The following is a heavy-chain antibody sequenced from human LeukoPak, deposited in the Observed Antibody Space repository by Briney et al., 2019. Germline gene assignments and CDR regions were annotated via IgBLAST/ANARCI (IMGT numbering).Heavy chain of an antibody. V-gene: IGHV1-69*10. CDR1: GYTFTSYG. D-gene: IGHD3-3*01. J-gene: IGHJ6*04. CDR2: FIPVLGTA. Sequence: SVKVSCKASGYTFTSYGITWVRQAPGQGLEWMGVFIPVLGTANSTQNFQDRVTITADISTNTVYMELSSLRSEDTAVYFCAGIPVFGVVLHQEPVWGKGTTVTVSS. CDR3: AGIPVFGVVLHQEPV.